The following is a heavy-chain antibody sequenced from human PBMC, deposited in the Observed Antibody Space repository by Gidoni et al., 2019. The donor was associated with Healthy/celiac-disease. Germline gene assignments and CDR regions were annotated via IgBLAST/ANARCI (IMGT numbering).Heavy chain of an antibody. D-gene: IGHD1-26*01. CDR3: ARATSGGLGAFDI. CDR2: IRSSSSYI. Sequence: EVQLVESGGGLVKPGGSLRLSCAASGFTFSSYSMNWVRQAPGKGLEWVSSIRSSSSYIYYADSVKGRFTISRDNAKNSLYLQMNSLRAEDTAVYYCARATSGGLGAFDIWGQGTMVTVSS. J-gene: IGHJ3*02. V-gene: IGHV3-21*01. CDR1: GFTFSSYS.